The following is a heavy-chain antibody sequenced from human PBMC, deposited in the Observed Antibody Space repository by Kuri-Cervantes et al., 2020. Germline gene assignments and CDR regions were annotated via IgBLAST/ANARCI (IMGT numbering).Heavy chain of an antibody. CDR1: GFNFGDYT. J-gene: IGHJ4*02. D-gene: IGHD1-14*01. CDR3: TRNRTTPFDY. CDR2: IRSASYGGAT. Sequence: GESLKISCEGSGFNFGDYTINWFRQAPGKGLEWVAFIRSASYGGATQYAASVKGRFTISRDDFKSIAYLEVSTLKIEDTAMYYCTRNRTTPFDYWGQGTLVTVSS. V-gene: IGHV3-49*03.